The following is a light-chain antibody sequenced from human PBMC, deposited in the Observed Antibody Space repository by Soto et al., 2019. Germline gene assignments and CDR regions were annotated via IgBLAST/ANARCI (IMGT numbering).Light chain of an antibody. CDR1: SSDVGGYNY. Sequence: QSALTQPASVSGSPGQSITISCTGTSSDVGGYNYVSWYQQYPGKAPKLMIYEVSDRPSGVSNRFSGSKSGNTASLTISGLQAEDEADYYCTSYTGSRTGVFGGGTKLTVL. CDR2: EVS. CDR3: TSYTGSRTGV. J-gene: IGLJ3*02. V-gene: IGLV2-14*01.